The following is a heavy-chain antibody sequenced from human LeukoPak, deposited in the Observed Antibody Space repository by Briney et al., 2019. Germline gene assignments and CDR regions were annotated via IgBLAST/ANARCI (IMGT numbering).Heavy chain of an antibody. CDR3: ARTPGLYSSSFNWFDP. Sequence: VASVKVSCRASGYTFTSYAMHWVRQAPGQRLEWMGWINAGNGNTKYSQKFQGRVTITRDTSAGTAYMELSSLRSEDTAVYYCARTPGLYSSSFNWFDPWGQGTLVTVSS. CDR2: INAGNGNT. CDR1: GYTFTSYA. V-gene: IGHV1-3*01. J-gene: IGHJ5*02. D-gene: IGHD6-13*01.